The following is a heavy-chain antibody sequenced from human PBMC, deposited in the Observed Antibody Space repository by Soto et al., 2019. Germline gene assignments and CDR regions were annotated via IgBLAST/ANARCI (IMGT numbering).Heavy chain of an antibody. CDR3: ARMAAAAGGPLYTPFDY. Sequence: GESLKISCNGSGYIFTSYWIGWVRQMPGKGLEWMGIIYPGDSDTRYSPSFQGQVTISADKSISTAYLQWSSLKASDTAMYYCARMAAAAGGPLYTPFDYWGQGTLVTVSS. J-gene: IGHJ4*02. D-gene: IGHD6-13*01. CDR2: IYPGDSDT. V-gene: IGHV5-51*01. CDR1: GYIFTSYW.